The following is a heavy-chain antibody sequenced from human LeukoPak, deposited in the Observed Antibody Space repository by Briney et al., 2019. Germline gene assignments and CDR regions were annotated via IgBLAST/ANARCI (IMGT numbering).Heavy chain of an antibody. V-gene: IGHV1-46*01. J-gene: IGHJ6*02. D-gene: IGHD3-3*01. CDR1: GYTFTAFY. CDR3: ARDQSPYYDFWSGYYFRAAHGMDV. Sequence: ASVKVSCKASGYTFTAFYVHWVRQAPGQGLEWMGIINPSGGGTTYAQKFQGRVTMTRDTSTSTIYMELSSLRSEDTAVYYCARDQSPYYDFWSGYYFRAAHGMDVWGQGTTVTVSS. CDR2: INPSGGGT.